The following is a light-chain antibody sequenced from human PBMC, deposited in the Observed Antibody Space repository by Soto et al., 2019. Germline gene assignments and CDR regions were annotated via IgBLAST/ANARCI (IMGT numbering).Light chain of an antibody. CDR2: DAS. CDR1: QSIRNY. CDR3: QEYDSYSAT. V-gene: IGKV1-5*01. Sequence: DIQMTQSPSTLSASVGDRVIITCRASQSIRNYLAWYQQKPGKAPKVLIYDASSVESGVPLRFSGRGSGTEFTLTISSLQPEDFGTYYCQEYDSYSATFGQGTKLQIK. J-gene: IGKJ2*01.